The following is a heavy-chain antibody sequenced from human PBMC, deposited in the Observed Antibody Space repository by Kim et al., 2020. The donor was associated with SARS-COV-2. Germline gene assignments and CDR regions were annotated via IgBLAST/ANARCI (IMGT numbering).Heavy chain of an antibody. J-gene: IGHJ4*02. CDR3: AKALGTFGELTY. D-gene: IGHD3-10*01. Sequence: YYADAVKGRFTISRDNSKNTLYLQMNSLRAEDTAVYYCAKALGTFGELTYWGQGTLVTVSS. V-gene: IGHV3-23*01.